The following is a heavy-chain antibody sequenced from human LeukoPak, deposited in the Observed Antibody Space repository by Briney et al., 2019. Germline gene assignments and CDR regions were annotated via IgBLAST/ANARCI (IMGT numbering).Heavy chain of an antibody. Sequence: GASVKVSCKASGYTFANYYLHWVRQAPGQGLEWMGIISASGGSTNYAQKFQGRVTMARDTSISTAYMELSSLTSEDTAVYYCARDARGAAAADDPLDIWGQGTTVTVSS. CDR1: GYTFANYY. V-gene: IGHV1-46*01. J-gene: IGHJ3*02. CDR3: ARDARGAAAADDPLDI. D-gene: IGHD6-13*01. CDR2: ISASGGST.